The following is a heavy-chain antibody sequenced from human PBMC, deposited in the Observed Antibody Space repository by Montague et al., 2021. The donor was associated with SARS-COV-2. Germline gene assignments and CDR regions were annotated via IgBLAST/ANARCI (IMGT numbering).Heavy chain of an antibody. Sequence: SETLSLTCTVSGGSISSSTYYWGWIRQPPGKGLEWIGSIYYSGNTYYNPSLKSRVTISVDTSKNQFSLKLSSVTAADTAVYYCARQSVYYYDCSGYPFDYWGQGTMVTVSS. V-gene: IGHV4-39*01. D-gene: IGHD3-22*01. CDR3: ARQSVYYYDCSGYPFDY. J-gene: IGHJ4*02. CDR2: IYYSGNT. CDR1: GGSISSSTYY.